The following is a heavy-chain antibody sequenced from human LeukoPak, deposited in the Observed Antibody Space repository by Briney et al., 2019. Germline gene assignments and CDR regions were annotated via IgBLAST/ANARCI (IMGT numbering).Heavy chain of an antibody. D-gene: IGHD3-22*01. J-gene: IGHJ3*02. CDR2: ISSSSSYI. CDR1: GFTFSSYS. Sequence: PGGSLRLSCAASGFTFSSYSMNWVRQAPGKGLEWVSSISSSSSYIYYADSVKGRCTISRDNSKNTLYLQMNSLRAEDTAVYYCAKRGSSGYPHGAFDIWGQGTMVTVSS. CDR3: AKRGSSGYPHGAFDI. V-gene: IGHV3-21*04.